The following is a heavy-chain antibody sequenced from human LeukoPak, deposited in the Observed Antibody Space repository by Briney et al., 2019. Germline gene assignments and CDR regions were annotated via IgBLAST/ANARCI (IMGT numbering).Heavy chain of an antibody. CDR2: INHSGST. CDR3: ARVSVAGPRGYFDY. J-gene: IGHJ4*02. Sequence: SSETLSLTCAVYGGSFSGYYWSWIRQPPGKGLEWIGEINHSGSTNYNPSLKSRVTMSVDTSKNQFSLKLSSVTAADTAVYYCARVSVAGPRGYFDYWGQGTLVTVSS. V-gene: IGHV4-34*01. CDR1: GGSFSGYY. D-gene: IGHD6-19*01.